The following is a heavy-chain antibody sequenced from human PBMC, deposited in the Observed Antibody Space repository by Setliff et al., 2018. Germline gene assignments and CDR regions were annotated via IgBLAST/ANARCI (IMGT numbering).Heavy chain of an antibody. CDR1: GYTFTTYA. J-gene: IGHJ6*03. V-gene: IGHV7-4-1*01. CDR3: ARASRFGTAIYKGDYYMDV. CDR2: INTNTGNP. Sequence: ASVKVSCKASGYTFTTYAISWMRQAPGQGLEWMGWINTNTGNPTYAQGFTGRFVFSLDTSVSTAYLQIYSLKAEDTAVYYCARASRFGTAIYKGDYYMDVWGNGTTVTVSS. D-gene: IGHD2-21*02.